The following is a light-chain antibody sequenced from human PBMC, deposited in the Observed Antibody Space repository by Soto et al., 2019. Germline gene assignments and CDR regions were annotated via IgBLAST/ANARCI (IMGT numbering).Light chain of an antibody. V-gene: IGKV1-5*03. CDR3: QQYNSYSLWT. CDR2: KAS. J-gene: IGKJ1*01. CDR1: ESISTW. Sequence: DIQITQSPSTLSASIGDRVTITCRASESISTWLAWYQQKPGKAPKLLIYKASSLQSGVPSRFSGSGSGTDFTLTISSLQPDDFATYYCQQYNSYSLWTFGQGTKVEIK.